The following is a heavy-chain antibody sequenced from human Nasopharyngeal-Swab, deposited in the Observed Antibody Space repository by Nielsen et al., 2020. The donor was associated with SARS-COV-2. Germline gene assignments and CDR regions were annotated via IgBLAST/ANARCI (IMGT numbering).Heavy chain of an antibody. CDR1: GFTFSDYA. J-gene: IGHJ4*02. Sequence: GGSLRLSCAASGFTFSDYAMHWVRQVPGKGLEWVAVISYDGTNKLYPASVKGRFTISRDNFRNTLSLQMNSLRPEDTAVYFCVKDRIVATNLFDYWGQGTQVTVSS. V-gene: IGHV3-30*18. D-gene: IGHD5-12*01. CDR2: ISYDGTNK. CDR3: VKDRIVATNLFDY.